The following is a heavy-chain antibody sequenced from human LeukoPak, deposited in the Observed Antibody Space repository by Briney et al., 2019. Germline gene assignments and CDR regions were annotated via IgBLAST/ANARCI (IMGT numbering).Heavy chain of an antibody. V-gene: IGHV4-34*01. Sequence: SETLSLTCAVYGGSFSGYYWSWIRQPPGKGLEWIGEINHSGSTNYNPSLKSRVTISVDTSKNQFSLKLSSVTAADTAVYYCARGRISGYYYDSSGCVRYYFDYWGQGTLVTVSS. J-gene: IGHJ4*02. CDR1: GGSFSGYY. CDR2: INHSGST. D-gene: IGHD3-22*01. CDR3: ARGRISGYYYDSSGCVRYYFDY.